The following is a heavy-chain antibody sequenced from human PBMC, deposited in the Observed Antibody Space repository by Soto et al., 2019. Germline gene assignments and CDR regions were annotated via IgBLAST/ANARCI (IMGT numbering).Heavy chain of an antibody. Sequence: PGGSLRLSCAASGFTFDDYAMHWVRQAPGKGLEWVSGISWNSGSIGYADSVKGRFTISRDNAKNSLYLQMNSLRAEDTALYYCAKDSGSIGAFDIWGQGTMVTVSS. V-gene: IGHV3-9*01. J-gene: IGHJ3*02. CDR3: AKDSGSIGAFDI. CDR2: ISWNSGSI. D-gene: IGHD6-25*01. CDR1: GFTFDDYA.